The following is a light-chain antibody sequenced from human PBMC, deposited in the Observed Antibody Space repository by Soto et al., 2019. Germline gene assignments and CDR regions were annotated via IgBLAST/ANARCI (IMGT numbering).Light chain of an antibody. J-gene: IGKJ3*01. CDR3: HHYGTSRFT. CDR1: QSISSSS. Sequence: EIVLTQSPGSLSLSPGERATLSCRASQSISSSSLAWYQQKPGQAPRLLIYVTSSRATGIPDRFSGSGSGTDFTLTISRLEPEDFAVYYCHHYGTSRFTFGPGTKVDFK. V-gene: IGKV3-20*01. CDR2: VTS.